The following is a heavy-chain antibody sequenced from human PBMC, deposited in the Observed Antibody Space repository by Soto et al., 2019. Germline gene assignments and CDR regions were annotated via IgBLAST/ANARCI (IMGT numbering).Heavy chain of an antibody. V-gene: IGHV3-20*04. CDR3: ARDRTVVRRDTGYSSSWYGGDAFDI. Sequence: GGSLRLSCAASGFTFGDYGMSWVRQAPGKGLEWVSGINWNGGSTGYADSVKGRFTISRDNAKNSLYLQMNSLRAEDTALYYCARDRTVVRRDTGYSSSWYGGDAFDIWGQGTMVTVSS. J-gene: IGHJ3*02. CDR2: INWNGGST. CDR1: GFTFGDYG. D-gene: IGHD6-13*01.